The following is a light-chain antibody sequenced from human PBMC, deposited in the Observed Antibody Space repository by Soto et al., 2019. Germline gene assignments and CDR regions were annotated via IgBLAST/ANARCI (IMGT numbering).Light chain of an antibody. CDR3: HQYASSPIT. V-gene: IGKV3-20*01. J-gene: IGKJ5*01. CDR1: QSISTL. Sequence: EIVLTQSPATLSVSPGERATLTCRASQSISTLLAWYQQKPGQAPRLLIYGASSRATGIPDRFSGSGSGTDFTLTISRLEPEDFAIYYCHQYASSPITFGQGTRLEI. CDR2: GAS.